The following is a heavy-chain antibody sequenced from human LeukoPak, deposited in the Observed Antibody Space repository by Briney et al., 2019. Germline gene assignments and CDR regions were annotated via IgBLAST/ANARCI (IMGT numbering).Heavy chain of an antibody. CDR2: ISAYNGDT. J-gene: IGHJ3*02. CDR1: GYTFTGYY. D-gene: IGHD6-13*01. Sequence: ASVKVSCKASGYTFTGYYMHWVRQAPGQGLEWLGWISAYNGDTNYAQKLQGRVTMTTDTSTSTAYMELRSLRPDDTAVYYCARDRIAAAGGGAFDIWGQGTMVTVSS. V-gene: IGHV1-18*04. CDR3: ARDRIAAAGGGAFDI.